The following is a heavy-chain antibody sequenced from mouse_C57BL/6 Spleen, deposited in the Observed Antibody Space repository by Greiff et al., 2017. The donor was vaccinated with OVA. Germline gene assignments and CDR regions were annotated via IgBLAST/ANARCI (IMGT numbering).Heavy chain of an antibody. V-gene: IGHV7-3*01. Sequence: EVQVVESGGGLVQPGGSLSLSCAASGFTFTDYYMSWVRQPPGKALEWLGFIRNKANGYTTEYSASVKGRFTISRDNSQSILYLQMNALRAEDSATYYCARYYSNPYWYFDVWGTGTTVTVSS. CDR3: ARYYSNPYWYFDV. CDR2: IRNKANGYTT. CDR1: GFTFTDYY. J-gene: IGHJ1*03. D-gene: IGHD2-5*01.